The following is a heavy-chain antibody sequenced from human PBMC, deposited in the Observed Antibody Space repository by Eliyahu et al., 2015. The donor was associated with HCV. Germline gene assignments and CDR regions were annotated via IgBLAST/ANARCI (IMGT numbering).Heavy chain of an antibody. Sequence: EVQLVESGGGLVQPGGSLXLSWAASGFTFXXXWMSWVRQAPGKGLEWVANIKQDGSEKYYVDSVKGRFTISRDNAKNSLYLQMNSLRAEDTAVYYCARDRVSYYYDSSGCLDYWGQGTLVTVSS. J-gene: IGHJ4*02. CDR2: IKQDGSEK. CDR3: ARDRVSYYYDSSGCLDY. D-gene: IGHD3-22*01. CDR1: GFTFXXXW. V-gene: IGHV3-7*01.